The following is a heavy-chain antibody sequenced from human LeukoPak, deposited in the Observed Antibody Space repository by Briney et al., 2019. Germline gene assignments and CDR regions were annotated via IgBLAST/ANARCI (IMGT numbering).Heavy chain of an antibody. Sequence: TSETLSLTCSVSGDSISNYHWSWIRQPAGKGLEWIGQSHSSGRTNYNPPLESRVTVSIDTPENQLSLTIRSVTAADTAIYYCARRDITSGWSFNYWGQGTLVTVSS. CDR3: ARRDITSGWSFNY. CDR2: SHSSGRT. V-gene: IGHV4-4*07. CDR1: GDSISNYH. D-gene: IGHD6-19*01. J-gene: IGHJ4*02.